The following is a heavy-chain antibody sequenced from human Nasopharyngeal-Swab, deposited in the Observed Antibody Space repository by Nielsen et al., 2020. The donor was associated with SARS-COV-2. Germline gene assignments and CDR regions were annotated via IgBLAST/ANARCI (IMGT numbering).Heavy chain of an antibody. J-gene: IGHJ5*02. D-gene: IGHD6-6*01. CDR2: ISYDGTKK. CDR3: AKEGDSTSSIGRVNNWFDP. Sequence: GESLKISCAASGFTFSSFAMHWARQAPGKGLEWVTFISYDGTKKYYMDSVKGRFTISRDNSKNTLYLQMNSLRAEDTAVYYCAKEGDSTSSIGRVNNWFDPWGQGTLVTVSS. V-gene: IGHV3-30*18. CDR1: GFTFSSFA.